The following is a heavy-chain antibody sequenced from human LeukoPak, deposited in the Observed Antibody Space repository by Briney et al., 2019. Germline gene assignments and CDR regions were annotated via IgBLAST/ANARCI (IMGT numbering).Heavy chain of an antibody. J-gene: IGHJ5*02. Sequence: SVKVSCKASGGTLSSYVISWVRQAPGQGLEWMGGIIPTSGIARYSQKFQGRVTMTADEPTSTAYMELSGLSFEDTAVYFCVRDCTDGVCYTFSRGWFDPWGQGTLVTVSS. D-gene: IGHD2-8*01. V-gene: IGHV1-69*13. CDR2: IIPTSGIA. CDR1: GGTLSSYV. CDR3: VRDCTDGVCYTFSRGWFDP.